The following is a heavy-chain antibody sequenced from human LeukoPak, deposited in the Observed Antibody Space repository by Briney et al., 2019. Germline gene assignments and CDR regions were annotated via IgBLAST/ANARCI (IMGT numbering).Heavy chain of an antibody. Sequence: PSETLSLTCAVYGGSFSGYYWSWIRQPPGKGLEWIGEINHSGSTNYNPSLKSRVTISVDTSKNQFSLKLSSVTAADTAVYYCARGRHIVVVVAATRPSWFDPWGQGTLVTVSS. J-gene: IGHJ5*02. V-gene: IGHV4-34*01. CDR2: INHSGST. CDR3: ARGRHIVVVVAATRPSWFDP. D-gene: IGHD2-15*01. CDR1: GGSFSGYY.